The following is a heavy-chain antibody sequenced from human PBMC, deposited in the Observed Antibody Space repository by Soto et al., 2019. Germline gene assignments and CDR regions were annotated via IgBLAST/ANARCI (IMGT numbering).Heavy chain of an antibody. J-gene: IGHJ5*02. V-gene: IGHV1-69*01. CDR3: ARSPRSIAVAGPPPYSWFDP. D-gene: IGHD6-19*01. Sequence: QVQLVQSGAEVKKPGSSVKVSCKASGGTFSSYAISWVRQAPGQGLEWMGGIIPIFGTANYAQKFQGRVTITADESTSTAYMELSSLRSEDTAVYYCARSPRSIAVAGPPPYSWFDPWGQGTLVTVSS. CDR1: GGTFSSYA. CDR2: IIPIFGTA.